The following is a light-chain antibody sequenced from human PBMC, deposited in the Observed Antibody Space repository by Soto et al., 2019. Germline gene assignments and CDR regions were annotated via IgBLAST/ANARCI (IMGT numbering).Light chain of an antibody. CDR2: GAL. V-gene: IGKV3-20*01. Sequence: EIVLTQSPGTLSLSPGERATLSCRASQSVSSSYLAWYQQKPGQAPRLLIYGALNRATGIPDRFSASGSGTDFTLTISRLEPEDFAVYYCQQYGSSSYTFGQGTKLEIK. J-gene: IGKJ2*01. CDR3: QQYGSSSYT. CDR1: QSVSSSY.